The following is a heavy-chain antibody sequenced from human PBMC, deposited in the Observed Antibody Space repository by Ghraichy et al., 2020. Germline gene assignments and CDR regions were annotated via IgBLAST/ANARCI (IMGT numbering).Heavy chain of an antibody. Sequence: GEYLNISCAASGFTFSSYAMSWVRQAPGKGLEWVSAISGSGGSTYYADSVKGRFTISRDNSNNTLYLQMNSLRAEDTAVYYCAKLATPSSSSVGFDYWGQGTLVTVSS. CDR2: ISGSGGST. CDR3: AKLATPSSSSVGFDY. J-gene: IGHJ4*02. CDR1: GFTFSSYA. V-gene: IGHV3-23*01. D-gene: IGHD6-6*01.